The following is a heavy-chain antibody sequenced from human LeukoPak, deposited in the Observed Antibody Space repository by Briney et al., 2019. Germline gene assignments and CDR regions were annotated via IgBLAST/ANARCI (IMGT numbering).Heavy chain of an antibody. D-gene: IGHD6-6*01. J-gene: IGHJ4*02. V-gene: IGHV3-7*01. Sequence: GGSLRLSCAASGITFSTYWMSWVRQAPGKGLEWVANIKQDGSEKYYVDSVKGRFTIPRDNAKNSLYLQMNSLRAEDTAVYYCARSSSSLFDYWGQGTLVTVSS. CDR1: GITFSTYW. CDR3: ARSSSSLFDY. CDR2: IKQDGSEK.